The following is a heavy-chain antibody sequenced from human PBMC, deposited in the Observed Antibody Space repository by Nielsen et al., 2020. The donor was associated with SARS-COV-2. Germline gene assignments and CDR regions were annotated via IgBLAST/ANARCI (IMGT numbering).Heavy chain of an antibody. J-gene: IGHJ4*02. Sequence: GESLKISCAASGFTFRNYWMSWVRQAPGKGLEWLSYISSRTSTPFYADSVKGRFTISRDNAKNSLYLQMNSLRAEDTAVYYCARDGGDSGTYYFDYWGQGTLVTVSS. CDR3: ARDGGDSGTYYFDY. CDR2: ISSRTSTP. D-gene: IGHD1-26*01. CDR1: GFTFRNYW. V-gene: IGHV3-48*04.